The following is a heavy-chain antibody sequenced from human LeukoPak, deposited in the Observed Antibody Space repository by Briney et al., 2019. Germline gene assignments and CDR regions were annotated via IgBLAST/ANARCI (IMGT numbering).Heavy chain of an antibody. Sequence: GGSLRLSCAASGFTFSSYAMSWVRQAPGKGLEWVSAISDSGGSTYSADSVKGRFTISRANSKNTLYLQMNSLRAEDTAVYYCAGGSGYLITSWGQGTLVTVSS. CDR1: GFTFSSYA. D-gene: IGHD3-9*01. V-gene: IGHV3-23*01. CDR2: ISDSGGST. J-gene: IGHJ5*02. CDR3: AGGSGYLITS.